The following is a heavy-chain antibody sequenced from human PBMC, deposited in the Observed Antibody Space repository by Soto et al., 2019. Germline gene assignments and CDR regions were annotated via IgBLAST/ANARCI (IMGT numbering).Heavy chain of an antibody. D-gene: IGHD2-15*01. CDR2: IRSKAYGGTT. V-gene: IGHV3-49*03. CDR1: GFTFGDYA. Sequence: GGSLRLSCTASGFTFGDYAMSWFRQAPGKGLEWVGFIRSKAYGGTTEYAASVKGRFTISRDDSKSIAYLQMNSLKTEDTAVYYCTRDYVGVVVAARGGVDYWGQGTLVTVSS. CDR3: TRDYVGVVVAARGGVDY. J-gene: IGHJ4*02.